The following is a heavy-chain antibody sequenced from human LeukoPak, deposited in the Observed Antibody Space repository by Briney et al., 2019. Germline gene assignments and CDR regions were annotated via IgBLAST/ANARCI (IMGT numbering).Heavy chain of an antibody. J-gene: IGHJ4*02. Sequence: PSETLSLTCTVSGGSISSYYWSWIRQPPGKGLEWIGYIYYSGSTNYNPSLKSRVTISVDTSKNQFSLKLSSVTAADTAVYYCAAYGSGNYFDYWGQGTLVTVSS. D-gene: IGHD3-10*01. CDR3: AAYGSGNYFDY. V-gene: IGHV4-59*01. CDR1: GGSISSYY. CDR2: IYYSGST.